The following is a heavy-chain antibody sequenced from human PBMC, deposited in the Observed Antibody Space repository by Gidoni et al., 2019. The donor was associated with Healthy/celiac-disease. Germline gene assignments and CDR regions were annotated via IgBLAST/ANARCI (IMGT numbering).Heavy chain of an antibody. CDR2: IYYSGST. Sequence: QVQLQESGPGLVKPSETLSLTCTVSGGSISSYYWSWIRQPPGKGLEWIGYIYYSGSTNYNPSLKSRVTISVDTSKNQFSLKLSSVTAADTAVYYWARADYGDYGGFDYWGQGTLVTVSS. J-gene: IGHJ4*02. CDR3: ARADYGDYGGFDY. V-gene: IGHV4-59*01. D-gene: IGHD4-17*01. CDR1: GGSISSYY.